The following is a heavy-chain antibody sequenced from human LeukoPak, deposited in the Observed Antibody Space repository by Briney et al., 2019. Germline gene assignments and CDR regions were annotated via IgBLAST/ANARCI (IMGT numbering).Heavy chain of an antibody. CDR3: ARGLNRGFDY. Sequence: QAGGSLRLSCAASGFTFSGYWMSWVRQAPGKGLEWVANIKQDGSEKYYVDSVKGRFTISRDNAKNSLYLQMNSLRAEDTAVYHCARGLNRGFDYWGQGTLVTVSS. V-gene: IGHV3-7*03. CDR2: IKQDGSEK. CDR1: GFTFSGYW. D-gene: IGHD7-27*01. J-gene: IGHJ4*02.